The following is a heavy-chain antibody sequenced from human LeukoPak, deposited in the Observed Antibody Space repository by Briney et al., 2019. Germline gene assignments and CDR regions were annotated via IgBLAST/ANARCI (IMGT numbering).Heavy chain of an antibody. CDR1: GYTFTGYY. D-gene: IGHD3-16*02. V-gene: IGHV1-2*02. CDR3: ARDLERLYPGGAFDI. CDR2: INPNSGGT. J-gene: IGHJ3*02. Sequence: ASVNVSCKASGYTFTGYYMHWVRQAPGQGLEWMGWINPNSGGTNYAQKFQGRVTMTRDTSISTAYMELSRLRSDDTAVYYCARDLERLYPGGAFDIWGQGTMVTVSS.